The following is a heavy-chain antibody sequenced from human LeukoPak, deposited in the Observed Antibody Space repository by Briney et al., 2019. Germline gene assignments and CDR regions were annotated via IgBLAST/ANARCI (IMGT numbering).Heavy chain of an antibody. CDR1: GFTFSSYG. V-gene: IGHV3-33*01. J-gene: IGHJ4*02. D-gene: IGHD3-9*01. CDR3: ARSPQRYFDWLFHFDY. CDR2: IWYDGSNK. Sequence: GRSLRLSYAASGFTFSSYGMHWVRQAPGKGLEWVAVIWYDGSNKYYADSVKGRFTISRDNSNNTLYLQMNSLRAEDTAVYYCARSPQRYFDWLFHFDYWGQGTLVTVSS.